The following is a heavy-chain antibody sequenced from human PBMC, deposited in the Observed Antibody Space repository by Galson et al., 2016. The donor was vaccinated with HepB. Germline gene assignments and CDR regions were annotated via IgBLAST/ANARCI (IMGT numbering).Heavy chain of an antibody. J-gene: IGHJ6*02. V-gene: IGHV4-59*01. CDR1: GGSISSYY. CDR2: IYYSGST. Sequence: TLSLTCTVSGGSISSYYWSWIRQPPGKGLEWIGYIYYSGSTNYNPSLKSRLTTSVDTSKNQFSLKLSSVTAADTAVYYCARLASYGMDVWGQGTTVTVSS. CDR3: ARLASYGMDV.